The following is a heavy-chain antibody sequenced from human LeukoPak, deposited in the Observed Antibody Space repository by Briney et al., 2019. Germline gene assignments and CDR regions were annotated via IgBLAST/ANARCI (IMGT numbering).Heavy chain of an antibody. D-gene: IGHD6-19*01. V-gene: IGHV4-59*02. CDR1: AVSVSNHY. J-gene: IGHJ4*02. Sequence: KSSETLSLTCSVSAVSVSNHYWSWIRQPPGKGLEWIGWSYYSGGTYFNPSLGSRVTISADTSRNHRSLNLRSPTAADTAVYYCARHSSGWHFDSWGQGALVTVSS. CDR2: SYYSGGT. CDR3: ARHSSGWHFDS.